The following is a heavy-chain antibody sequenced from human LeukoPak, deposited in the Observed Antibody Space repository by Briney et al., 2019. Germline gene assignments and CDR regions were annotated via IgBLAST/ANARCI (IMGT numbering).Heavy chain of an antibody. J-gene: IGHJ3*02. CDR1: GGSISSYY. CDR2: IYTSGST. D-gene: IGHD3-10*01. V-gene: IGHV4-4*07. Sequence: SETLSLTCTVSGGSISSYYWSWIRQPAGKGLEWIGRIYTSGSTNYNPSLKSRVTMSVDTSKNQFSLKPSSVTAADTAVYYCARDVLWFGELTAFDIWGQGTMVTVSS. CDR3: ARDVLWFGELTAFDI.